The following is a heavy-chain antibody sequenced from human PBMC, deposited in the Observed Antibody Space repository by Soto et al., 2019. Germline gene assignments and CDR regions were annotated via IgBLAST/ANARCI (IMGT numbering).Heavy chain of an antibody. Sequence: GGSLRLSCAASGFTFSDYYMSWIRQAPGKGLEWVSYISSSGSTIYYADSVKGRFTISRDNAKNSLYLQMNSLRAEDTAVYYCARGNKFLSFSLRGVIVIPDFDYWGQGTLVTVSS. V-gene: IGHV3-11*01. CDR3: ARGNKFLSFSLRGVIVIPDFDY. J-gene: IGHJ4*02. CDR2: ISSSGSTI. D-gene: IGHD3-16*02. CDR1: GFTFSDYY.